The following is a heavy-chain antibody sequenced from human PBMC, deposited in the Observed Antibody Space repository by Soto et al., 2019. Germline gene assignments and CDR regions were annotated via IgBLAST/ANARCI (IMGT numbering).Heavy chain of an antibody. D-gene: IGHD4-17*01. Sequence: GPSVKVSCKASGYTFTSYDINWVRQATGQGLEWMGWMNPNSGNTGYAQKFQGRVTMTRNTSISTAYMELSSLRSEDTAVYYCERNIYGDNVDYCGQRPLVPVSA. J-gene: IGHJ4*02. CDR2: MNPNSGNT. V-gene: IGHV1-8*01. CDR1: GYTFTSYD. CDR3: ERNIYGDNVDY.